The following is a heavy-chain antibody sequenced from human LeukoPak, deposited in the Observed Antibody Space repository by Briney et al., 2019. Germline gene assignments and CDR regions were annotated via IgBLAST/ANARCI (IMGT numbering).Heavy chain of an antibody. V-gene: IGHV6-1*01. CDR3: AKVAHEWLLLRGFDY. Sequence: SQTLSLTCSISGDSVSSNSAAWNWIRQSPSRGLEWLGRTYYRSKWYNDYAVSVKSRITVKSDTSKNQFSLQLNSVTPEDTAVYYCAKVAHEWLLLRGFDYWGQGTQVTVSS. J-gene: IGHJ4*02. CDR1: GDSVSSNSAA. D-gene: IGHD3-22*01. CDR2: TYYRSKWYN.